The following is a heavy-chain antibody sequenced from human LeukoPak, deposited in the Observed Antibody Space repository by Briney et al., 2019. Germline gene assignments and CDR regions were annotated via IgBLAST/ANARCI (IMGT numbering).Heavy chain of an antibody. CDR2: ISYDGSNK. Sequence: GSLRLSCAASGVTFSSYGMHWVRQAPGKGLEWVAVISYDGSNKYYADSVKGRFTISRDSSKNTLYLQINSLRAEDTAVYYCAKEGPWAAGFDYWGQGTPVTVSS. CDR1: GVTFSSYG. V-gene: IGHV3-30*18. J-gene: IGHJ4*02. D-gene: IGHD6-13*01. CDR3: AKEGPWAAGFDY.